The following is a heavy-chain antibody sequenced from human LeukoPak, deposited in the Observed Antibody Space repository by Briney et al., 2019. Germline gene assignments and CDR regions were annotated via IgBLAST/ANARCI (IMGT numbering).Heavy chain of an antibody. CDR1: SGSISNYY. V-gene: IGHV4-4*07. D-gene: IGHD3-10*01. CDR3: ARDSGTTGEVKFDP. Sequence: SETLSPTCTVSSGSISNYYWSWIRQPAGKGLEWIGRIYTSGSTTYNPSLKSRLTISIDTSKNQFSLKLSSVTAADTAVYYCARDSGTTGEVKFDPWGQGTLVTVSS. CDR2: IYTSGST. J-gene: IGHJ5*02.